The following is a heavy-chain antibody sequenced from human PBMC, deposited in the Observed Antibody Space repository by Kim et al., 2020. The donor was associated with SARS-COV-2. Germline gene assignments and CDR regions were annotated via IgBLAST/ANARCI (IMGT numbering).Heavy chain of an antibody. V-gene: IGHV3-23*01. D-gene: IGHD4-17*01. CDR3: AKEGGVNTAYFSAMDV. J-gene: IGHJ6*02. Sequence: GGSLRLSCAASGFTFSNYAMTWVRQAPGKGLEWVSSISGTSERTYYTDSVKGRFTISRDNSRNALDLEMNSLRPEDTAVYYCAKEGGVNTAYFSAMDVWGQGTTVTVSS. CDR2: ISGTSERT. CDR1: GFTFSNYA.